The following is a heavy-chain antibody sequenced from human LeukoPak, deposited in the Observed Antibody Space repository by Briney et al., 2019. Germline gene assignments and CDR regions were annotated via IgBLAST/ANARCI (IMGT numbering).Heavy chain of an antibody. CDR3: ARGDSSSWYPDAFDI. CDR1: GGSFSCSY. J-gene: IGHJ3*02. Sequence: KTSETLPLTCAVYGGSFSCSYWRWIRQPPGKGLEWNREINHCGSTNYNPSLTSRVTISVDTSKNQFSLKLSSVTAADTAVYYCARGDSSSWYPDAFDIWGQGTMVTVSS. V-gene: IGHV4-34*01. CDR2: INHCGST. D-gene: IGHD6-13*01.